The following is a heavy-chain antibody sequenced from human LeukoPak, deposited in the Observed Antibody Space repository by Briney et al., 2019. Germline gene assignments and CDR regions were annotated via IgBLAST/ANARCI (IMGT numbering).Heavy chain of an antibody. J-gene: IGHJ4*02. D-gene: IGHD3-10*01. CDR2: INAGNGNT. CDR1: GYTFTSYA. CDR3: ARELLWFGELFNSPFDY. V-gene: IGHV1-3*03. Sequence: ASVKVSCKASGYTFTSYAMHWVRQAPGQRLEWMGWINAGNGNTKYSQEFQGRVTITRDTSASTAYMELSSLRSEDMAVYYCARELLWFGELFNSPFDYWGQGTLVTVSS.